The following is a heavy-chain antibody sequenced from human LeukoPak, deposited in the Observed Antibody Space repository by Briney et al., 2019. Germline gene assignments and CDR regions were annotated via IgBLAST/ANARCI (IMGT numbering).Heavy chain of an antibody. Sequence: TSGVSLRRSCAASGFTFSSFSMNRVRQAPGKGLEWVSSISRSTSYKYYADSVKGRFTISRDNAKNSLYLQMNSLRAEDTAVYYCARDWSSSWYFDYWGQGTLVTVSS. J-gene: IGHJ4*02. CDR2: ISRSTSYK. CDR1: GFTFSSFS. CDR3: ARDWSSSWYFDY. D-gene: IGHD6-13*01. V-gene: IGHV3-21*01.